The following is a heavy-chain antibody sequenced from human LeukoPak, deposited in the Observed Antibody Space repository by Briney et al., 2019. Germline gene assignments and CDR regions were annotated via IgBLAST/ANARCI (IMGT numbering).Heavy chain of an antibody. CDR3: ARDISGWNDF. V-gene: IGHV3-7*01. CDR2: IKEDGRQK. Sequence: GGSLRLSCVASGFTFSTYWMTWVRQAPGKGLEWVANIKEDGRQKHYVGSVKGRFTISRDNAKNSLYLQMNSLRVKDPALYYCARDISGWNDFWGRGTLVTVSS. J-gene: IGHJ4*02. CDR1: GFTFSTYW. D-gene: IGHD1-26*01.